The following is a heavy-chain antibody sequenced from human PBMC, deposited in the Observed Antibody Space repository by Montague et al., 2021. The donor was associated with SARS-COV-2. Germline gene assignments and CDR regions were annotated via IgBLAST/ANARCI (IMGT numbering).Heavy chain of an antibody. J-gene: IGHJ6*02. CDR1: GGSISNYY. V-gene: IGHV4-59*01. Sequence: SETLSLTCTVSGGSISNYYWSWIRQPQGRGLEGIGNIYYSGSTDYSPSXRSRVTISLDTSKNQFSLKVTSVTAADTAVYYCARGGGYYNYGLDVWGPGTTVTVSS. CDR2: IYYSGST. D-gene: IGHD3-22*01. CDR3: ARGGGYYNYGLDV.